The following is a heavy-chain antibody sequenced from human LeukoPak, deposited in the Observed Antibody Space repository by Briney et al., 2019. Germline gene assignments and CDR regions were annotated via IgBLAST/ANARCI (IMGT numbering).Heavy chain of an antibody. D-gene: IGHD2-2*01. Sequence: PSETLSLTCTVSGYSISSGYYWGWVRQPPGKGLEWIGSIYHSGSTYYNPSLKSRVTISVDTSKNQFSLKLSSVTAADTAVYYCARGVGYCSSTSCWANWFDPWGQGTLVTVSS. CDR2: IYHSGST. V-gene: IGHV4-38-2*02. CDR1: GYSISSGYY. CDR3: ARGVGYCSSTSCWANWFDP. J-gene: IGHJ5*02.